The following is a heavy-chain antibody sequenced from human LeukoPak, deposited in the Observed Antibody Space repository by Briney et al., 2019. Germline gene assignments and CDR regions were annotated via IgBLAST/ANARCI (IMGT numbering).Heavy chain of an antibody. V-gene: IGHV3-21*01. CDR3: ARLGYCSGGSCYENQHYYYDMDV. D-gene: IGHD2-15*01. Sequence: SGGSLRLSCAASGFTFSSYSMNWVRQAPGKGLEWVSSISSSSSYIYYADSVKGRFTISRDNAKNSLYLQMNSLRAEDTAVYYCARLGYCSGGSCYENQHYYYDMDVWGQGTTVTVSS. J-gene: IGHJ6*02. CDR2: ISSSSSYI. CDR1: GFTFSSYS.